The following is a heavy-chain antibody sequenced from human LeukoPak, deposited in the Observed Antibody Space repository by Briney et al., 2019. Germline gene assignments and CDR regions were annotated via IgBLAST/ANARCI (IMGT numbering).Heavy chain of an antibody. Sequence: PGGSLRLSCAAYGFTFSSYGMHWVRQAPGKGLEWVAVIWYDGSNKYYADSVKGRFTISRDNSKNTLYLQMNSLRAEDTAVYYCARDASVVYYYYMDVWGKGTTVTVSS. CDR2: IWYDGSNK. CDR1: GFTFSSYG. CDR3: ARDASVVYYYYMDV. J-gene: IGHJ6*03. D-gene: IGHD2-2*01. V-gene: IGHV3-33*01.